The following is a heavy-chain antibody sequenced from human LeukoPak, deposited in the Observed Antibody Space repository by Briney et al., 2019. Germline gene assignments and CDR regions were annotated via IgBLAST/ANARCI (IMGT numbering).Heavy chain of an antibody. CDR2: IYYSGST. Sequence: SETLSLTCTVSGGSISSSSYYWGWIRQPPGKGLEWIGSIYYSGSTYYNPSLKSRVTISVDTSKNQFSLKLSSVTAADTAVYYCVRHPPRPNVLRYFDFGFYFDYWGQGTLVTVSS. CDR1: GGSISSSSYY. CDR3: VRHPPRPNVLRYFDFGFYFDY. V-gene: IGHV4-39*01. J-gene: IGHJ4*02. D-gene: IGHD3-9*01.